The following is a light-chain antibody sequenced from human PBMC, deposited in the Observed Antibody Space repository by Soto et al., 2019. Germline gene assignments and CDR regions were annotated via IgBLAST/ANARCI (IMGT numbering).Light chain of an antibody. CDR3: QKRSNWPLF. J-gene: IGKJ3*01. CDR1: QSVSSY. CDR2: DAS. Sequence: EIVLTQSPATLSLSPGERATLSCRASQSVSSYLAWYQQKPGQAPRLLIYDASNRATGIPARFSGSGSGTDFTLTISSLEPEDFAVYYCQKRSNWPLFFGPGTKVDIK. V-gene: IGKV3-11*01.